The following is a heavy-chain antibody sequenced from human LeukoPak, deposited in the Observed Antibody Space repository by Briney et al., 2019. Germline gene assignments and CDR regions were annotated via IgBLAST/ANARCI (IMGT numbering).Heavy chain of an antibody. CDR3: VRAVSGTLGGAFDI. Sequence: ASVKVSCKASGYTFIDYFIHWMRQTPGQGLEWLGWINPNSGVTRYAQKFQDRVTMTRDTAAYMELSSLKSDDTAMYYCVRAVSGTLGGAFDIWGQGTAVTVS. V-gene: IGHV1-2*02. J-gene: IGHJ3*02. CDR2: INPNSGVT. D-gene: IGHD1-7*01. CDR1: GYTFIDYF.